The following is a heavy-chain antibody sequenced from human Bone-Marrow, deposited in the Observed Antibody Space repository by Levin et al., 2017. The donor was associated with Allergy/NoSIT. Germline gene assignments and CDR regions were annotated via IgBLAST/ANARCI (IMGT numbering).Heavy chain of an antibody. D-gene: IGHD3-10*01. CDR2: INTAGDT. J-gene: IGHJ3*02. Sequence: GESLPLSFSSSFFPFLLSSLPFFLPSPFTLLSFLSGINTAGDTYYPDSVKGRFTISREYAKNSLFLQMNSLTAGDTAVYYCARVHRGAFDIWGQGTVVTVSS. CDR1: FFPFLLSS. V-gene: IGHV3-13*01. CDR3: ARVHRGAFDI.